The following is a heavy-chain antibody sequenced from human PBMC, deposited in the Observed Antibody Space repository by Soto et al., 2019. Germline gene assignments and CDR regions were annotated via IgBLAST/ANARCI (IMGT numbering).Heavy chain of an antibody. J-gene: IGHJ5*02. Sequence: EVQLVESGGNLVQPGGSLRLSCAASGFTFSDHHMDWVRQAPGKGLEWVGRTRNKANSYTTEYAASVKGRFTISRDDSKNSLYLQMNSLKTEDRAVYYCSRDLGSWGQGTLVTVSS. CDR3: SRDLGS. CDR1: GFTFSDHH. CDR2: TRNKANSYTT. V-gene: IGHV3-72*01.